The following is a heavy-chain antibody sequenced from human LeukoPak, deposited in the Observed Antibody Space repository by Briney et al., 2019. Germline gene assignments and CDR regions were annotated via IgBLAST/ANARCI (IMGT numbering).Heavy chain of an antibody. CDR2: IWYDGSNK. Sequence: PGGSLRLSCAASAFTFSSFGMHWVRQAPGKGLEWVAVIWYDGSNKYYADSVEGRFTISRDNSKNTLYLQMNSLRAEDTAVYCCARDRETWYFDFWGQGTLVTVSS. CDR1: AFTFSSFG. CDR3: ARDRETWYFDF. V-gene: IGHV3-33*01. J-gene: IGHJ4*02.